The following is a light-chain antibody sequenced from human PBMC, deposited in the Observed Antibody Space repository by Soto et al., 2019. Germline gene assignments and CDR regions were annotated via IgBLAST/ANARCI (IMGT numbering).Light chain of an antibody. CDR1: TSDIGDHNY. CDR2: EVS. V-gene: IGLV2-14*01. J-gene: IGLJ2*01. CDR3: SSWTRTSTVV. Sequence: QSALTQPASVSGSPGQSITISCTGSTSDIGDHNYVSWYQQYPGKAPRLMISEVSDRPSGVSTRFSGSKSGNTVSLTISGLQADDEADYYCSSWTRTSTVVFGGGTKVTVL.